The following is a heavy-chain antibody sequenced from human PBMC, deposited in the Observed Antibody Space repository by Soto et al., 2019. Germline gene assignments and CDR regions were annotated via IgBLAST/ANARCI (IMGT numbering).Heavy chain of an antibody. D-gene: IGHD3-3*01. CDR1: GGSISSYY. V-gene: IGHV4-59*08. CDR2: IYYSGST. CDR3: ARQDDFWSGSNWFDP. J-gene: IGHJ5*02. Sequence: SETLSLTCTVSGGSISSYYWSWFRHPPGKGLEWIGYIYYSGSTNYNPSLKSRVTISVDTSKNHFSLKLTSVTAADTAVYYCARQDDFWSGSNWFDPWGQGTLVTVSS.